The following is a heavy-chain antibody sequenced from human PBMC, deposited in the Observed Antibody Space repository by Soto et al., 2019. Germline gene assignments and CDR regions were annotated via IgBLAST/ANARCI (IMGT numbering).Heavy chain of an antibody. D-gene: IGHD2-21*02. CDR2: ISAYNGNT. Sequence: ASVEVSCKASGYTFTSYGISWVRQAPGQGLEWMGWISAYNGNTNYAQKLQGRVTMTTDTSTSTAYMELRSLRSDDTAVYYCARDEDCGGDCYSEYWGQGTLVTVSS. V-gene: IGHV1-18*04. CDR1: GYTFTSYG. J-gene: IGHJ4*02. CDR3: ARDEDCGGDCYSEY.